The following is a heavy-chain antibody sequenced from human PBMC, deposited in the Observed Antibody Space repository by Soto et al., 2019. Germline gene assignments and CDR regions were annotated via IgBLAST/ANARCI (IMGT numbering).Heavy chain of an antibody. CDR2: INHSGTS. CDR3: ARGEITLLGGMDV. CDR1: GGSFSGYY. Sequence: SETQSLTCAVYGGSFSGYYWGWVRQPPGKGLEWIGEINHSGTSNYHPSLKSRVTISVATSKNQFSLTVNSVTPADTAVYYCARGEITLLGGMDVWGQGTTVTVSS. D-gene: IGHD3-10*01. J-gene: IGHJ6*02. V-gene: IGHV4-34*01.